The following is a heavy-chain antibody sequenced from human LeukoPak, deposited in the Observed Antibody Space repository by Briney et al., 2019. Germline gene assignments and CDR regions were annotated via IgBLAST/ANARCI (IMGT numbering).Heavy chain of an antibody. CDR1: GFTFSSYG. CDR3: AKEYDSSAPGAFDI. V-gene: IGHV3-30*18. CDR2: ISYDGSNK. D-gene: IGHD3-22*01. J-gene: IGHJ3*02. Sequence: GRSLRLSCAASGFTFSSYGMHWVRQAPGKGLEWVAVISYDGSNKYYADSVKGLFTISRDNSKNTLYLQMNSLRAEDTAVYYCAKEYDSSAPGAFDIWGQGTMVTVSS.